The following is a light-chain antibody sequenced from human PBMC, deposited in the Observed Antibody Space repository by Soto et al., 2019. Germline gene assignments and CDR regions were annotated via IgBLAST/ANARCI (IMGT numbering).Light chain of an antibody. V-gene: IGLV1-44*01. J-gene: IGLJ2*01. Sequence: QSVLTQPPSASGTPGQRVTISCSGSNFNPAMNTVDWYQQLPGTAPRLLIYSNNQRSSGVPDRFSGSKSGNSASLAISGLQSEDEADYYCATWDDSVVLGSVLFGGGTKLTVL. CDR3: ATWDDSVVLGSVL. CDR2: SNN. CDR1: NFNPAMNT.